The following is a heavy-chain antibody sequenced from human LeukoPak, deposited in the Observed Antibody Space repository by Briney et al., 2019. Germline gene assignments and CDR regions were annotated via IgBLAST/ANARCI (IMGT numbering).Heavy chain of an antibody. CDR2: ISSSSKYI. V-gene: IGHV3-21*01. D-gene: IGHD1-7*01. Sequence: GGSLRLSCGVSGSSFSGYSMNWVRQAPGKDLEWVSSISSSSKYIYYADSVKGRFTISRDNAKNSLYLQMNGLRADDTAVYYCARSPQGTGSTADYWGQGTLVTVSS. J-gene: IGHJ4*02. CDR3: ARSPQGTGSTADY. CDR1: GSSFSGYS.